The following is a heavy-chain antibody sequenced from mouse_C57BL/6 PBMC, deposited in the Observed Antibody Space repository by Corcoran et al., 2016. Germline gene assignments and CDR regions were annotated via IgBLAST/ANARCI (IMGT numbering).Heavy chain of an antibody. CDR1: GYSITSGYY. V-gene: IGHV3-6*01. D-gene: IGHD4-1*01. CDR2: ISYDGSN. J-gene: IGHJ2*01. Sequence: DVQLQESGPGLVKPSQSLSLTCSVTGYSITSGYYWNWIRQFPGNKLEWMGYISYDGSNNYNPSLKNRISITRYTSKNQFFLKLNSVTTEDTATYYCARGELTGYFDYWGQGTTLTVSS. CDR3: ARGELTGYFDY.